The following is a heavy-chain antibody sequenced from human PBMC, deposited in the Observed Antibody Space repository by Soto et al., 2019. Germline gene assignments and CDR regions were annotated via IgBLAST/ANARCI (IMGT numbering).Heavy chain of an antibody. J-gene: IGHJ5*02. D-gene: IGHD6-13*01. CDR1: GGSLSSYY. CDR3: AREMYSSSWLVLDP. CDR2: IYYSGST. Sequence: SSGTPSLTCTVSGGSLSSYYWSWIRQPPGKGLEWIGYIYYSGSTNYNPSLKRRVTISVDTSKNQFSLKLSSVTAADTAVYYCAREMYSSSWLVLDPWGQGTLVTVSS. V-gene: IGHV4-59*01.